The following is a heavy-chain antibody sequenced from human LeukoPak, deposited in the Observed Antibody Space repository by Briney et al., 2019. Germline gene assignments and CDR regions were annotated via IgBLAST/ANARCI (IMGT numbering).Heavy chain of an antibody. CDR2: IYSGGST. CDR3: AREYYDILTGNWFDP. CDR1: GFTFSIYA. D-gene: IGHD3-9*01. Sequence: GGSLRLSCAASGFTFSIYAMSWVRQAPGKGLEWVSVIYSGGSTYYADSVKGRFTISRDNSKNTLYLQMNSLRAEDTAVYYCAREYYDILTGNWFDPWGQGTLVTVSS. V-gene: IGHV3-53*01. J-gene: IGHJ5*02.